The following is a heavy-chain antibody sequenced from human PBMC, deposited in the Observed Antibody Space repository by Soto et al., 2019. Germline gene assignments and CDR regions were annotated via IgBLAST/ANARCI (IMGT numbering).Heavy chain of an antibody. V-gene: IGHV1-46*03. CDR3: ARDLAYYYDSSGYATFDY. Sequence: ASVKVSCKASGYTFTSYDINWVRQAPGQGLEWMGIINPSGGSTSYAQKFQGRVTMTRDTSTSTVYMELSSLRSEDTAVYYCARDLAYYYDSSGYATFDYWGQGTLVNVSS. D-gene: IGHD3-22*01. CDR1: GYTFTSYD. CDR2: INPSGGST. J-gene: IGHJ4*02.